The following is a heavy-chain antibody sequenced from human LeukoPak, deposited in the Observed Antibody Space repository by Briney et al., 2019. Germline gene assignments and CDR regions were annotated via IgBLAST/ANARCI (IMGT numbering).Heavy chain of an antibody. CDR3: ARDATTVVTPGYMDV. Sequence: SETLSLTCTVSGGSISSYYWSWIRQPAGKGLEWIGRIYTSGSTNYNPSLKSRVTMSVDTSKNQFSLKLSSVTAADTAVYYCARDATTVVTPGYMDVWGKGTTVTVSS. D-gene: IGHD4-23*01. CDR2: IYTSGST. J-gene: IGHJ6*03. V-gene: IGHV4-4*07. CDR1: GGSISSYY.